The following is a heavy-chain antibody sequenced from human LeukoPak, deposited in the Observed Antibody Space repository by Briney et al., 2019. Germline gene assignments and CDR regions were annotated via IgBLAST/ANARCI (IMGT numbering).Heavy chain of an antibody. Sequence: GASVKVSCKASGYTFTSYGISWVRQAPGQGLEWMGWISAYNGNTNYAQKLQGGVTMTTDTSTSTAYMELRSLRSDDTPVYYCARPRLTYYYGSGTYSLSHWGQGTLVTVSS. V-gene: IGHV1-18*01. CDR3: ARPRLTYYYGSGTYSLSH. J-gene: IGHJ4*02. CDR2: ISAYNGNT. CDR1: GYTFTSYG. D-gene: IGHD3-10*01.